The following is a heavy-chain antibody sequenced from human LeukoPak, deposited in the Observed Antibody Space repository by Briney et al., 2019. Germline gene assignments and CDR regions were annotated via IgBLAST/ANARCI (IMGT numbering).Heavy chain of an antibody. D-gene: IGHD3-22*01. CDR1: GGTFSSYA. CDR3: ASGLERSYYYDSSGYFAPTW. Sequence: ASVKVSCKASGGTFSSYAISWVRRAPGQGLEWMGGIIPIFGTANYAQKFQGRVTITADKSTSTAYMELSSLRSEDAAVYYCASGLERSYYYDSSGYFAPTWWGQGTLVTVSS. V-gene: IGHV1-69*06. CDR2: IIPIFGTA. J-gene: IGHJ4*02.